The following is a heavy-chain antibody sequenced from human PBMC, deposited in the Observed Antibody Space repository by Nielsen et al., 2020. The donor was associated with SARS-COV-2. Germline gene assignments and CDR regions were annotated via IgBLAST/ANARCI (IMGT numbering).Heavy chain of an antibody. CDR3: ARGLCNGVCYRFYYYYYGMDV. D-gene: IGHD2-8*01. V-gene: IGHV4-39*07. CDR2: IYYSGST. J-gene: IGHJ6*02. Sequence: SETLSLTCTVSGGSISSSSYYWGWIRQPPGKGLEWIGSIYYSGSTYYNPSLKSRVTISVDTSKNQFSLKLSSVTAADTAVYYCARGLCNGVCYRFYYYYYGMDVWGQGTTVTVSS. CDR1: GGSISSSSYY.